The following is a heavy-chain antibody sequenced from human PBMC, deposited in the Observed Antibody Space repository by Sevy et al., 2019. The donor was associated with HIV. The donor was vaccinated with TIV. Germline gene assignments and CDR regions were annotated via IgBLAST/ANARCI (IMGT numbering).Heavy chain of an antibody. CDR2: ISHDGSYR. CDR3: AKNRPPGGSYFSRHGMDV. V-gene: IGHV3-30*18. CDR1: GFTFSTYD. D-gene: IGHD3-16*01. J-gene: IGHJ6*02. Sequence: GGSLRLSCAASGFTFSTYDMHWVRQAPGKGLEWVAIISHDGSYRYYADSVRGRFSMSRDNSNNIMYLQMNGLSLEDTALYYCAKNRPPGGSYFSRHGMDVWGRGTTVTVSS.